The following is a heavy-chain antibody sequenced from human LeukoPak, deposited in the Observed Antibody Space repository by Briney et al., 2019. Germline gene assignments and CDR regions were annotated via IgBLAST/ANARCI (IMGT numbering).Heavy chain of an antibody. CDR2: ISRNGDST. CDR1: GFTFSNYA. CDR3: AREADDWPHNVFDI. D-gene: IGHD3-9*01. Sequence: PGGSLRLSCAASGFTFSNYAMSWVRQAPGKGLDWVSAISRNGDSTYYADSVKGRFTISRDNSKNTLNLQMNSLRVEDTAIYYCAREADDWPHNVFDIWGQGTMVSVSS. J-gene: IGHJ3*02. V-gene: IGHV3-23*01.